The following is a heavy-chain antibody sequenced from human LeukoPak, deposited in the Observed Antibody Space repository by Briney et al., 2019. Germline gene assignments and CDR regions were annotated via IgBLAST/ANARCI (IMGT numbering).Heavy chain of an antibody. V-gene: IGHV1-8*03. CDR2: MNPNSGNT. D-gene: IGHD6-19*01. CDR1: GGTFTSYD. Sequence: ASVKVSCKASGGTFTSYDINWVRQATGQGLEWMGWMNPNSGNTGYAQKFQGRVTITRNTSISTAYMELSSLRSEDTAVYYCARVISSGRGHYYYMDVWGKGTTVTVSS. J-gene: IGHJ6*03. CDR3: ARVISSGRGHYYYMDV.